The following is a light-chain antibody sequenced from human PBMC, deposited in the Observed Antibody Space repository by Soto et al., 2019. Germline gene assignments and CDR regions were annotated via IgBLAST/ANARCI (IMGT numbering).Light chain of an antibody. V-gene: IGKV3-15*01. CDR2: GAS. CDR3: QQYTNLPLIP. J-gene: IGKJ5*01. Sequence: IVMTQYPATLSVSPGERATLSCRASQSVSSDLAWYQQKPGQAPRLLIYGASTRATGIPARFSGSGSGTEFTLTISSLQSEDFAVYYCQQYTNLPLIPFCQVTRLAI. CDR1: QSVSSD.